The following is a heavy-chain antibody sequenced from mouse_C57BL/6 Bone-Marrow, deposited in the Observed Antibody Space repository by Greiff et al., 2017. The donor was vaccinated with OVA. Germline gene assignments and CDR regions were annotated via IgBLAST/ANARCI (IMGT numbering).Heavy chain of an antibody. CDR2: IYPGDGDT. CDR3: ARPDGYCWYFDV. J-gene: IGHJ1*03. CDR1: GYAFSSSW. D-gene: IGHD2-3*01. V-gene: IGHV1-82*01. Sequence: VQLQQSGPELVKPGASVKISCKASGYAFSSSWMNWVKQRPGKGLEWIGRIYPGDGDTNYNGKFKGKATLTADKSSRTAYMQLSSLTSEDSAVYFCARPDGYCWYFDVWGTGTTVTVSS.